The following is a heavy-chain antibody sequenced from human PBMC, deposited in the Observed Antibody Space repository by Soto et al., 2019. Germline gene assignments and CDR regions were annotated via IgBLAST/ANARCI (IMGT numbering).Heavy chain of an antibody. D-gene: IGHD1-26*01. V-gene: IGHV3-23*01. Sequence: GGSLRLSCAASGFTFSSYAMSWVRQAPGKGLEWVSAISGSGGSTGHADSVKGRFTISRDNAKNFLFLQMNSLRVEDTAFYYCVRGASLNFDYWGQGTLVTVSS. CDR3: VRGASLNFDY. J-gene: IGHJ4*02. CDR2: ISGSGGST. CDR1: GFTFSSYA.